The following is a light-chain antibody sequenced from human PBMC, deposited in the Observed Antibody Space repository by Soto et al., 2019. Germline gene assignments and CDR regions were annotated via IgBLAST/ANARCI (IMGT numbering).Light chain of an antibody. V-gene: IGLV2-14*01. CDR2: EGT. CDR1: SSDVGGYKF. Sequence: QSVLTQPASVSDSPGQSITISCTGTSSDVGGYKFVSWFQQHPGKAPKLLIFEGTNRPSGVSHRFSGSKSGNTASLTISGLQAEDEAMYFCSSSTNTNTLVIFGGGTKGTVL. J-gene: IGLJ2*01. CDR3: SSSTNTNTLVI.